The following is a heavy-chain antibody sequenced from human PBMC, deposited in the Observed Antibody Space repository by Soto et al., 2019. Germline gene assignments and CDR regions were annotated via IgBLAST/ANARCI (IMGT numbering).Heavy chain of an antibody. V-gene: IGHV3-48*01. D-gene: IGHD5-18*01. J-gene: IGHJ4*02. CDR3: VRDSGYRYGRLVY. CDR1: GFTFSSYS. CDR2: ISSSSSTI. Sequence: EVQLVESGGGLVQPGGSLRLSCAASGFTFSSYSMNWVRQAPGKGLEWVSYISSSSSTIYYADSVKGRLTISRDNAKNSLGLEINRRWAEDTDVYYCVRDSGYRYGRLVYWGQGTLVTVSS.